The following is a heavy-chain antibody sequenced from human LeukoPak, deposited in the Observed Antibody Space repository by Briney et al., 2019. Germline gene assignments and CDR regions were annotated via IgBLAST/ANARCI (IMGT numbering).Heavy chain of an antibody. CDR1: GDTFTSYY. D-gene: IGHD2-15*01. CDR3: ARDAEGIVVVVAATPGSFDY. CDR2: INPSGGGT. J-gene: IGHJ4*02. V-gene: IGHV1-46*01. Sequence: ASVKVSCKASGDTFTSYYMHWMRQAPGQGLEWMGIINPSGGGTSYAQKFQDRVTMTRDMSTSTVYMELSSLRSEDTAVYYCARDAEGIVVVVAATPGSFDYWGQGTLVTVSS.